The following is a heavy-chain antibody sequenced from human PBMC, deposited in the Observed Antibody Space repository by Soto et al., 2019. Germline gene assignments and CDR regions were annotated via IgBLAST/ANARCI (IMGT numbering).Heavy chain of an antibody. CDR3: AKALCPATSFDS. J-gene: IGHJ4*02. D-gene: IGHD2-2*01. CDR1: GFTFSSYA. Sequence: PGGSLRLSCAASGFTFSSYAMNWVRQAPGKGPEWVSHISVTGDTYYADSVKGRFTISRDTSKNTLFLQMNSLRAADTAVYYCAKALCPATSFDSWGQGTPVTVSS. CDR2: ISVTGDT. V-gene: IGHV3-23*01.